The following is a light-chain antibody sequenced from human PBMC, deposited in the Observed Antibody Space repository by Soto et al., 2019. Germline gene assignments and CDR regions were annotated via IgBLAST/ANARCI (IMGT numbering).Light chain of an antibody. V-gene: IGLV2-11*01. J-gene: IGLJ1*01. CDR1: SSDVGGYNY. CDR2: DVS. Sequence: QSALTQPRSVSGSPGQSVTISCTGTSSDVGGYNYVSWYQQHPGKAPTLMIYDVSKRPSGVPDRFSGSKSGNTASLNISGLQADDEDDYYCCSYAGRFYVFGTGTKVTVL. CDR3: CSYAGRFYV.